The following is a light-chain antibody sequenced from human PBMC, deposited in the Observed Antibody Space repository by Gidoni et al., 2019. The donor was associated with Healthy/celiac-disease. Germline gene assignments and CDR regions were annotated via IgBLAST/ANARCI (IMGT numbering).Light chain of an antibody. Sequence: DIVMTQSPLSPPVTPGEPASISCRSSQSLLHSNGYNYLDWYLQKPGQSPQLLIYLGSNRASGVPDRFSGSGSGTDFTLKISRVEAEDVGVYYCMQALQTPYSFGQXTKLEIK. V-gene: IGKV2-28*01. CDR3: MQALQTPYS. J-gene: IGKJ2*03. CDR2: LGS. CDR1: QSLLHSNGYNY.